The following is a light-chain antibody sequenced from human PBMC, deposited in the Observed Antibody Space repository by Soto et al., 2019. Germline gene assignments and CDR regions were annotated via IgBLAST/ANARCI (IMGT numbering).Light chain of an antibody. CDR2: DAS. CDR1: QSISTY. V-gene: IGKV3-11*01. Sequence: ILLTQSPDTLSLSTEQRAALSCSASQSISTYSAWYQVKPGQAPRLLIYDASSRATGIPARFSGSGSGTDFSLTISSLEPEDVAVYYCQQRSQWPPMTFGQGTRLEI. J-gene: IGKJ5*01. CDR3: QQRSQWPPMT.